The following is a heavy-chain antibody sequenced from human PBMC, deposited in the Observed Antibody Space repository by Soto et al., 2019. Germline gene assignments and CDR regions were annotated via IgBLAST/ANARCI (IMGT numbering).Heavy chain of an antibody. CDR3: AREKYIVVVTARGSRYYYYGMDV. Sequence: GASVKVSCKASGYTFTSYGISWVRQAPGQGLEWMGWISAYNGNTNYAQKLQGRVTMTTDTSTSTAYMELRSLRSDDTAVYYCAREKYIVVVTARGSRYYYYGMDVWGQGTTVTVSS. V-gene: IGHV1-18*01. CDR1: GYTFTSYG. CDR2: ISAYNGNT. J-gene: IGHJ6*02. D-gene: IGHD2-21*02.